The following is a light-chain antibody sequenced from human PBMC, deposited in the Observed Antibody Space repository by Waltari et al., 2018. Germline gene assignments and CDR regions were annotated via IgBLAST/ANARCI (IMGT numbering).Light chain of an antibody. CDR3: CSYTSGHTML. CDR2: DVS. V-gene: IGLV2-14*01. Sequence: QSALTQPASVSGSPGQSIAISCTGTSSDVGRDNWGVWYQQNPGKAPKVLIFDVSNRASGVSNRFSGSKSGNTASLTISGLQAEDEADYYCCSYTSGHTMLFGGGTKLTVL. CDR1: SSDVGRDNW. J-gene: IGLJ2*01.